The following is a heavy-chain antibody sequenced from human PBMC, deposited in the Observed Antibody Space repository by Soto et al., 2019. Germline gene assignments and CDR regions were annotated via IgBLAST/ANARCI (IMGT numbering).Heavy chain of an antibody. Sequence: ASVKVSCKSSGYTFTSYDINWVRQATGQGLEWMGWMNPNSGNTAYAQKFQGRVTMTRNTSISTAYMELSSLRSEDTAVYYCARVNILTGYYFIPQNRRNNWFDPWGQGTLVTVSS. D-gene: IGHD3-9*01. J-gene: IGHJ5*02. CDR2: MNPNSGNT. CDR3: ARVNILTGYYFIPQNRRNNWFDP. V-gene: IGHV1-8*01. CDR1: GYTFTSYD.